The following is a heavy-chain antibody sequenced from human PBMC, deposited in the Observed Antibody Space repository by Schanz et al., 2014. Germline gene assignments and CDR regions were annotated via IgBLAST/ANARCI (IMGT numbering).Heavy chain of an antibody. D-gene: IGHD3-9*01. CDR3: ARDAADFYDILTEEDY. CDR1: GFNFNNYD. CDR2: MNPKTGNT. Sequence: QVQLVQSGAEVKKPGASVKVSCTASGFNFNNYDINWVRQATGQGLEWMGWMNPKTGNTDHAQKFQGRVSMTWDTSTSTAYLDLSRLRSEDTGVYYCARDAADFYDILTEEDYWGQGTLGTVSS. V-gene: IGHV1-8*01. J-gene: IGHJ4*02.